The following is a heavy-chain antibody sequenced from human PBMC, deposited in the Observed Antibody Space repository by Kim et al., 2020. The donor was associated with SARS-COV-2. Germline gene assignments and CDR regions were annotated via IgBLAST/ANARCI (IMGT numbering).Heavy chain of an antibody. J-gene: IGHJ4*02. CDR1: GFTFSSYA. CDR2: ISGSGDNT. V-gene: IGHV3-23*01. CDR3: AKGRDTAMITSQVDY. Sequence: GGSLRLSCAASGFTFSSYAMSWVRQAPGKGLEWVSTISGSGDNTYYADSVKGRFTISRDNSKNTLYFQVNSLRAEDTALYYCAKGRDTAMITSQVDYWGQGTLVTVSS. D-gene: IGHD5-18*01.